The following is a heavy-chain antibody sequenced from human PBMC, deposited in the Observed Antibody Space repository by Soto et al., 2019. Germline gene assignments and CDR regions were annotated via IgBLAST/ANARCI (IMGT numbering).Heavy chain of an antibody. CDR3: ATYSGSYYRFDY. CDR2: IIPIFGTA. D-gene: IGHD1-26*01. J-gene: IGHJ4*02. CDR1: GGTFSSYA. Sequence: GASVKVSCKASGGTFSSYAISWVRQAPGQGLEWMGGIIPIFGTANYAQKFQGRVTITADESTSTAYMELSSLRSEDTAVYYCATYSGSYYRFDYWGQGTLVTVSS. V-gene: IGHV1-69*13.